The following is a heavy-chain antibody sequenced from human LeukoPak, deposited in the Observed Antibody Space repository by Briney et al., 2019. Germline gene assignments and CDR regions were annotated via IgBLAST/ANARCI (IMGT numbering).Heavy chain of an antibody. CDR3: ARHYGDYAFDY. J-gene: IGHJ4*02. Sequence: SETLSLTCTVSGGSLITYYWSWIRHPPGKGLEWIGYIHYSGSTNYNPSLKSRLIISVDTSKNQFSLKMRSVTAADTAVYFCARHYGDYAFDYWGQGNPVTVSS. D-gene: IGHD4-17*01. CDR1: GGSLITYY. V-gene: IGHV4-59*08. CDR2: IHYSGST.